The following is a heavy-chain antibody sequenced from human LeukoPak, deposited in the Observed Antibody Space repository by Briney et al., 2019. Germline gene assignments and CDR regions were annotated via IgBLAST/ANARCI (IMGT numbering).Heavy chain of an antibody. CDR1: GFTFTSCA. D-gene: IGHD3-9*01. Sequence: GGSLRLSCAASGFTFTSCAMSWVRQAPGKGLEWVSTISGSGGSTYYADSVKGRFTISRDNSRNTLYMQMNSLRAEDTAVYYCAKEGHYDILTGYYYPFDYWGQGTLVTVSS. CDR3: AKEGHYDILTGYYYPFDY. CDR2: ISGSGGST. J-gene: IGHJ4*02. V-gene: IGHV3-23*01.